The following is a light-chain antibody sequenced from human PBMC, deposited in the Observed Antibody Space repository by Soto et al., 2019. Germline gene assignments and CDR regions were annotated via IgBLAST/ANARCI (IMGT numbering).Light chain of an antibody. CDR3: QQYDNWPPIT. J-gene: IGKJ5*01. CDR2: AAS. V-gene: IGKV3-15*01. Sequence: EIVLTQSPGTLSLSPGERATLSCRASQSVSSNLAWYQQKPGQAPRLLIYAASTRATGIPARFSGSGSGTEFTLTISSLQSEDFAVYYCQQYDNWPPITFGQGTRLEIK. CDR1: QSVSSN.